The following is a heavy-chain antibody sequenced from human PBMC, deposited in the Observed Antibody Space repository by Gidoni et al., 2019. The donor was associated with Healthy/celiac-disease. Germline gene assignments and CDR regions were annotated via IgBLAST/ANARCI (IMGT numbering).Heavy chain of an antibody. CDR2: IKQDGSEK. V-gene: IGHV3-7*01. CDR1: RFTFSSYW. Sequence: EVQLVESGGGFVQLGGSLGLLCPASRFTFSSYWMSWVRQAPGKGLEGVANIKQDGSEKYYVDSVKGRFTISRDNAKNSLYLQMNSLRAEDTAVYYCARTKATPGTGEYLDYWGQGTLVTVSS. CDR3: ARTKATPGTGEYLDY. J-gene: IGHJ4*02. D-gene: IGHD3-10*01.